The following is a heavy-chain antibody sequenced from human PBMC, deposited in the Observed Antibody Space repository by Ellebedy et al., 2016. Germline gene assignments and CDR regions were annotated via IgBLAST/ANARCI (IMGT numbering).Heavy chain of an antibody. V-gene: IGHV1-18*04. CDR2: VNTFSGNT. J-gene: IGHJ4*02. CDR3: ARLPGLTPYENVDY. Sequence: ASVKVSXKASGYTFTTFSITWVRQVPGQGLEWMGFVNTFSGNTKFAQKFQGRVSMTTDSSTHTAYMDLRSLRAEDTAVYYCARLPGLTPYENVDYWGQGTLVTVSS. CDR1: GYTFTTFS. D-gene: IGHD3-22*01.